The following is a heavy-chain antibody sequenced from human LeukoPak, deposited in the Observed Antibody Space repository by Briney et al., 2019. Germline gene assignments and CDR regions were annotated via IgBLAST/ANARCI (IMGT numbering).Heavy chain of an antibody. J-gene: IGHJ4*02. V-gene: IGHV4-34*01. Sequence: SETLSLTCAVYGGSFSGYYWSWIRQPPGKGLEWIGEINHSGSTNYNPSLKSRLTISVDTSKNQFSLRLSSVAAADTAVYYCARIGVSSGWTFDYWGQGTLVAVSS. CDR2: INHSGST. CDR3: ARIGVSSGWTFDY. D-gene: IGHD3-22*01. CDR1: GGSFSGYY.